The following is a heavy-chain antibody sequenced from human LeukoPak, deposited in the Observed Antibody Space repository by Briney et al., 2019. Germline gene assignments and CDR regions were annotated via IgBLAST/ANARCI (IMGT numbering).Heavy chain of an antibody. CDR2: ISSSSSYI. CDR3: ARIDILTGYSWGRDPPY. V-gene: IGHV3-21*01. Sequence: GGSLRLSCAASGFTFSSYSMNWVRQAPGKGLEWVSSISSSSSYIYYADSVKGRFTISRDKAKNSLYLQRNSLRAEDTAVYYCARIDILTGYSWGRDPPYWGQGTLVTVSS. D-gene: IGHD3-9*01. CDR1: GFTFSSYS. J-gene: IGHJ4*02.